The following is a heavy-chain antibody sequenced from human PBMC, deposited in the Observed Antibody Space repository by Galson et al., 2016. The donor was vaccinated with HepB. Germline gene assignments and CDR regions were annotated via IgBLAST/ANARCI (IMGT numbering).Heavy chain of an antibody. CDR1: GFTFSNYG. D-gene: IGHD1-1*01. Sequence: SLRLSCAASGFTFSNYGMHWVRQAPGKGLEWVAVISYDGSTKYYADSVKGRSTISRDNAKNTLDLQVNSLRPDDTAVYYCAKDPAGGQNDPFFEYWGQGTLVIVSS. V-gene: IGHV3-30*18. CDR2: ISYDGSTK. J-gene: IGHJ4*02. CDR3: AKDPAGGQNDPFFEY.